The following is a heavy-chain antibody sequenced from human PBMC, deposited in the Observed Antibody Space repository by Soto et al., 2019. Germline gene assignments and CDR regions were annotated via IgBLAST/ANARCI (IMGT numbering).Heavy chain of an antibody. CDR1: GFTFSSYW. Sequence: GGSLRLSCAASGFTFSSYWMSWVRQAPGKGLEWVANIKQDGSEKYYVDSVKGRFTISRDNAKNSLYLQMNSLGAEDTAVYYCAREGGYCSSTSCFAFDIWGQGTMVTVSS. CDR3: AREGGYCSSTSCFAFDI. J-gene: IGHJ3*02. V-gene: IGHV3-7*01. CDR2: IKQDGSEK. D-gene: IGHD2-2*01.